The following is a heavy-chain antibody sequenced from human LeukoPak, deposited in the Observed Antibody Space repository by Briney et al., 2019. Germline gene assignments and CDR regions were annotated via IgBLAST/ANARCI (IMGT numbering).Heavy chain of an antibody. CDR1: GFTFSSYG. Sequence: GGSLRLSCAASGFTFSSYGMHWVRQAPGKGLEWVAFIRYDGSNKYYADSVKGRFTISRDNSKNTLYLQMNSLRAEDTAVYYCAKDGDSGSYYGAKTLDYWGQGTLVTVSS. J-gene: IGHJ4*02. V-gene: IGHV3-30*02. CDR3: AKDGDSGSYYGAKTLDY. D-gene: IGHD1-26*01. CDR2: IRYDGSNK.